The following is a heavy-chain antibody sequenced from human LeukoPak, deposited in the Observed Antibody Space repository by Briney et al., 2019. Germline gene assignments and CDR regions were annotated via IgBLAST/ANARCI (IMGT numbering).Heavy chain of an antibody. CDR2: INSDGSSR. CDR1: GFTFSNYW. Sequence: PGGSLRLSCAASGFTFSNYWMHWVRQAPGKGLVWVSRINSDGSSRNYADSVKGRFTISRDNAKNTLYLQMSSLRAEDTAVYYCASASWHRLAEVGDYWGQGTLVTVSS. J-gene: IGHJ4*02. V-gene: IGHV3-74*01. D-gene: IGHD6-13*01. CDR3: ASASWHRLAEVGDY.